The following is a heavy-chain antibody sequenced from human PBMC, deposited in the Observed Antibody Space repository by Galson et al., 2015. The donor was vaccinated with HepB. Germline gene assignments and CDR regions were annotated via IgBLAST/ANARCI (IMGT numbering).Heavy chain of an antibody. CDR3: AKDGETCRSTSCVHFMDV. Sequence: SLRLSCAASGFTFSPYAMSWVRQAPGQGLVWVSALSATGYTTYYADSVKGRFPISRDNSMNTVYLQMNSLRADDTALYYCAKDGETCRSTSCVHFMDVWGKGTTVTVSS. CDR2: LSATGYTT. J-gene: IGHJ6*03. D-gene: IGHD2-2*01. CDR1: GFTFSPYA. V-gene: IGHV3-23*01.